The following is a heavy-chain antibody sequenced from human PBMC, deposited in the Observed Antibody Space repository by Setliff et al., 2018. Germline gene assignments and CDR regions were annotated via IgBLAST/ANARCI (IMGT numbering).Heavy chain of an antibody. J-gene: IGHJ4*02. Sequence: PQVKVSCKASGYTFTDYYMHWVQQAPGKGLEWMGRVDPEDGETIYAEKFQGRVTITADTSTDTAYMELSSLRSEDTAVYYCATEYKLIAAAVIDYWGQGTLVTVSS. V-gene: IGHV1-69-2*01. CDR3: ATEYKLIAAAVIDY. CDR2: VDPEDGET. D-gene: IGHD6-13*01. CDR1: GYTFTDYY.